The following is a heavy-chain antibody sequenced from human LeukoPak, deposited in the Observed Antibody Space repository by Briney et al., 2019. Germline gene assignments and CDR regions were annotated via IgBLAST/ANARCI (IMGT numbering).Heavy chain of an antibody. V-gene: IGHV4-34*01. CDR1: GGSFSGYY. D-gene: IGHD3-10*01. J-gene: IGHJ2*01. Sequence: SETLSLTCAVYGGSFSGYYWSWIRQPPGKGLEWIGEINHSGSTNYNPSLKSRVTISVDTSKNQFSLRLSSVTAADTAVYYCARPKTVGDFDLWGRGTLVTVSS. CDR2: INHSGST. CDR3: ARPKTVGDFDL.